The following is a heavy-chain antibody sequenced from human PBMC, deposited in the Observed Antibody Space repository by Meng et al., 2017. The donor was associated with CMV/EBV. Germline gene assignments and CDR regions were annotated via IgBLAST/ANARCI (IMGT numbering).Heavy chain of an antibody. V-gene: IGHV3-23*01. CDR1: GFTFSSYA. D-gene: IGHD3-9*01. J-gene: IGHJ6*02. Sequence: GESLKISCAASGFTFSSYAMSWVRQAPGKGLEWVSAISGSGGSTYYADSMKGRFTISRDNSKNTLYLQMNSLRAEDTAVYYCAKERKAYYDILTADYSMDVWGQGTTVTVSS. CDR3: AKERKAYYDILTADYSMDV. CDR2: ISGSGGST.